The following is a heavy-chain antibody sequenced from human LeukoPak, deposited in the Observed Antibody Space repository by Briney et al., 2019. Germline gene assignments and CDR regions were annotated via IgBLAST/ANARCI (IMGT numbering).Heavy chain of an antibody. CDR1: GYTFTGYY. V-gene: IGHV1-2*02. D-gene: IGHD6-13*01. CDR3: ARGVTRGQQLAARY. Sequence: ASVKVSCKASGYTFTGYYMHWVRQAPGQGLEWMGWINPNSGGTNYAQEFQGRVTMTRDTSISTAYMELSRLRSDDTAVYYCARGVTRGQQLAARYWGQGTLVTVSS. J-gene: IGHJ4*02. CDR2: INPNSGGT.